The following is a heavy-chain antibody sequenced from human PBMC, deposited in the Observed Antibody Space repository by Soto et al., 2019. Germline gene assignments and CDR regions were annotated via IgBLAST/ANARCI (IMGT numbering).Heavy chain of an antibody. D-gene: IGHD3-3*01. CDR3: AIRDVYYDFWSGKESDY. Sequence: QVQLVQSGAEVKKPGASVKVSCKASGYTFTSYDINWVRQATGQGLERMGWMNPNSGNTGYAQKFQGRVTMTRNTSISTAYMELSSLRSEDTAVYYCAIRDVYYDFWSGKESDYWGQGTLVTVSS. J-gene: IGHJ4*02. CDR1: GYTFTSYD. V-gene: IGHV1-8*01. CDR2: MNPNSGNT.